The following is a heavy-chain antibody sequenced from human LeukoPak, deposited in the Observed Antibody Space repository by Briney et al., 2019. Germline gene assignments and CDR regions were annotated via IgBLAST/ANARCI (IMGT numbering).Heavy chain of an antibody. V-gene: IGHV1-18*01. J-gene: IGHJ3*01. D-gene: IGHD3-3*01. CDR3: ARALGDFWSGYLF. Sequence: GASVKVSCKASGYTFTSYGISWVRQAPGQGLEWMGWISAYNGNTNYAQKLQGRVTMPTDTSTSTDYMELRSLRSDDTAVYYCARALGDFWSGYLFWGQGTMVTVSS. CDR2: ISAYNGNT. CDR1: GYTFTSYG.